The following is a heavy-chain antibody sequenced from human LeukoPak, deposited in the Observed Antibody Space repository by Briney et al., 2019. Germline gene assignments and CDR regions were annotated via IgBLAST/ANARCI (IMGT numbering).Heavy chain of an antibody. J-gene: IGHJ4*02. CDR1: GGSISSGSYY. D-gene: IGHD4-23*01. Sequence: TTSETLSLTCTVSGGSISSGSYYWSWIRQPAGKGLEWIGRIYTSGSTNYNPSHKSRVTISVDTSKNQFSLKLSSVTAADTAVYYCARAGGNSIPDYWGQGTLVTVSS. CDR3: ARAGGNSIPDY. CDR2: IYTSGST. V-gene: IGHV4-61*02.